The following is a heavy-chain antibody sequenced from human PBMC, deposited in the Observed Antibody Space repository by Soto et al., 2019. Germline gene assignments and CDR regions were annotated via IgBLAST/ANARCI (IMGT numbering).Heavy chain of an antibody. J-gene: IGHJ4*02. V-gene: IGHV4-28*01. Sequence: QVQLQESGPGLVKPSDTLSLTCAVSGYSISSSNWWGWIRQPPGKGLEWIGYIYYSGTTYYNPSLKSRVTMSVDTPTNQCSLELTSVTAVDTAVYYCARREIHGPLDYWGPGTLVTVSS. D-gene: IGHD1-26*01. CDR2: IYYSGTT. CDR3: ARREIHGPLDY. CDR1: GYSISSSNW.